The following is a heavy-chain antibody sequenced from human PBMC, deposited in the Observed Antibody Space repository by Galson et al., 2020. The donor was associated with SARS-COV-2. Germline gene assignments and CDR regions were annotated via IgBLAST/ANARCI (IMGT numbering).Heavy chain of an antibody. CDR3: AKDRPRYCSSTSCYQAYYYYGMDV. CDR1: GITVSTNY. Sequence: GGSLRLSCAASGITVSTNYMNWVRQAPGKGLEWVAVISYDGSNKYYADSVKGRFTISRDNSKNTLYLQMNSLRAEDTAVYYCAKDRPRYCSSTSCYQAYYYYGMDVWCQGTTVTVSS. V-gene: IGHV3-30*18. J-gene: IGHJ6*02. D-gene: IGHD2-2*01. CDR2: ISYDGSNK.